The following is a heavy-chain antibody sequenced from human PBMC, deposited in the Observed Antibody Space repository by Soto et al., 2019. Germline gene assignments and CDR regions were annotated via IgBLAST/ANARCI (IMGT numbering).Heavy chain of an antibody. D-gene: IGHD2-2*01. CDR3: ARDAGNQLPDDYFDY. J-gene: IGHJ4*02. CDR2: IWYDGSNK. CDR1: GFTFSSYG. V-gene: IGHV3-33*01. Sequence: QVQLVESGGGVVQPGRSLRLSCAASGFTFSSYGMHWVSQAPGKGLEWVAVIWYDGSNKYYADSVKGRFTISRDNSKNTLYLQMNSLRAEDTAVYYCARDAGNQLPDDYFDYWGQGTLVTVSS.